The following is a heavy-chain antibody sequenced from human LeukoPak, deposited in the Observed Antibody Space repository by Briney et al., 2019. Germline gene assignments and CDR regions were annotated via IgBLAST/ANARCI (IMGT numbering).Heavy chain of an antibody. D-gene: IGHD3-16*01. V-gene: IGHV3-9*03. CDR2: ISWNSGSI. CDR3: AKSITFGGAVTAIDY. Sequence: GGSLRLSCAASGFTFSSYGMSWVRQAPGKGLEWVSGISWNSGSIGYADSVKGRFTISRDNAKNSLYLQMNSLRAEDMALYYCAKSITFGGAVTAIDYWGQGTLVTVSS. J-gene: IGHJ4*02. CDR1: GFTFSSYG.